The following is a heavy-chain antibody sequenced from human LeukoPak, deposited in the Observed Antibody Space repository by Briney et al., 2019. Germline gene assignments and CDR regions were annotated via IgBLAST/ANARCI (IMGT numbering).Heavy chain of an antibody. CDR1: GFTFSRYV. Sequence: GESLRLSCAAAGFTFSRYVMTWVRQAPGKGLEWVSVISDNGGDTYYADSVKGRFTSSRDNSKNTLYLQMNSLRVDDTAIYYCVEGGWADDWGQGTLVTVSS. CDR2: ISDNGGDT. J-gene: IGHJ4*02. V-gene: IGHV3-23*01. CDR3: VEGGWADD. D-gene: IGHD6-19*01.